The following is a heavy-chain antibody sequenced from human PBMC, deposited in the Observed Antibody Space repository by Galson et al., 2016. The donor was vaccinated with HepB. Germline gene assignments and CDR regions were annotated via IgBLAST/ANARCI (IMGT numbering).Heavy chain of an antibody. CDR2: ISSSSSTV. D-gene: IGHD2-15*01. CDR1: GFTFGSYS. V-gene: IGHV3-48*01. J-gene: IGHJ5*02. CDR3: ARGGASCSGGSCYFWFDP. Sequence: LRLSCAASGFTFGSYSMNWVRQAPGKGLEWVSYISSSSSTVYYADSVKGRFTISRDNAKNSLYLQMNSLRAEDTAVYYCARGGASCSGGSCYFWFDPWGQGTPVIVSS.